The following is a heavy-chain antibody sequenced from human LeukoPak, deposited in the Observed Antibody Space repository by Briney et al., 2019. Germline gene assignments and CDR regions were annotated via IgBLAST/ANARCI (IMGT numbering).Heavy chain of an antibody. V-gene: IGHV3-30*02. D-gene: IGHD6-13*01. J-gene: IGHJ6*03. CDR1: GFTFNSYG. CDR3: ARRQIAAAGLHYYYYYYMDV. CDR2: IRYDGSSK. Sequence: GGSLRLSCAASGFTFNSYGIHWVRQAPGKGLEWVAFIRYDGSSKYYVDSVKGRFTISRDNSKNTLYLQMNSLRAEDTAVYYCARRQIAAAGLHYYYYYYMDVWGKGTTVTVSS.